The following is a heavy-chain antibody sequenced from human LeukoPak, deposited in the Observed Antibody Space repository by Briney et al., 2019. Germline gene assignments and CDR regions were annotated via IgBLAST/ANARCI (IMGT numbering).Heavy chain of an antibody. V-gene: IGHV1-69*04. D-gene: IGHD6-19*01. J-gene: IGHJ4*02. Sequence: GASVKVSCKASGGTFSSYAISWVRQAPGQGLEWMGRIIPILGIANYAQKFQGRVTITADKSTSTAYMELSSLRSEDTAVYYCARTGAYSSEGYWGQGTLVTVSS. CDR1: GGTFSSYA. CDR3: ARTGAYSSEGY. CDR2: IIPILGIA.